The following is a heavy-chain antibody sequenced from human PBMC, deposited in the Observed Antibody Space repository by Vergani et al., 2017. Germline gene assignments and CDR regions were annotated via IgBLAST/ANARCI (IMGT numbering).Heavy chain of an antibody. D-gene: IGHD3-10*01. CDR3: ANQAEMVRGVTDNWFDP. CDR1: GFTFSSYA. CDR2: ISGSGGST. J-gene: IGHJ5*02. V-gene: IGHV3-23*04. Sequence: EVQLVESGGGLVQPGRSLRLSCAASGFTFSSYAMSWVRQAPGKGLEWVSAISGSGGSTYYADSVKGRFTISRDNSKNTLYLQMNSLRAEDTAVYYCANQAEMVRGVTDNWFDPWGQGTLVTVSS.